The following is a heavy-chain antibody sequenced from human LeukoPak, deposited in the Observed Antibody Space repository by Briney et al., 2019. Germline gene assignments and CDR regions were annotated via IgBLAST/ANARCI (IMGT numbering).Heavy chain of an antibody. CDR3: AKGSYSSGWYESDY. J-gene: IGHJ4*02. Sequence: GGTLRLSCAASGFTFSSCAMTWVRQAPGKGLEWVSGISGSGGSTYYADSVKGRFTISRDNSKNTLSLQMNSLRAEDTAVYYCAKGSYSSGWYESDYWGQGTLVTVSS. CDR1: GFTFSSCA. CDR2: ISGSGGST. D-gene: IGHD6-19*01. V-gene: IGHV3-23*01.